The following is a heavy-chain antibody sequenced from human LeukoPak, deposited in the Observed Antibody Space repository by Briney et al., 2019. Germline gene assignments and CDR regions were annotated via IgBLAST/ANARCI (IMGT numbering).Heavy chain of an antibody. V-gene: IGHV3-30*18. CDR1: GFTFSSYG. Sequence: GGSLRLSCAASGFTFSSYGMHWVRQAPGKGLEWVAVISYDGSNKYYADSVKGRFTISRDNSKNTLYLQMNSLRAEDTAVYYCAKLATDTSNFDYWGQGTLVTVSS. J-gene: IGHJ4*02. CDR3: AKLATDTSNFDY. CDR2: ISYDGSNK. D-gene: IGHD5-18*01.